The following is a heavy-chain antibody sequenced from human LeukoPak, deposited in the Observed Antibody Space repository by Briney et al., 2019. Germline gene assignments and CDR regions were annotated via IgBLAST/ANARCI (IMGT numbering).Heavy chain of an antibody. CDR2: ITNDGSST. D-gene: IGHD3-9*01. CDR3: AKDFYDILTGADY. V-gene: IGHV3-74*01. CDR1: GLTFSSHW. J-gene: IGHJ4*02. Sequence: GGSLRLSCAASGLTFSSHWMHWVRQAPGKGLVWVSRITNDGSSTTYADSVKGRFTISRDNAKNSLYLQMNSLRAEDTALYYCAKDFYDILTGADYWGQGTLVTVSS.